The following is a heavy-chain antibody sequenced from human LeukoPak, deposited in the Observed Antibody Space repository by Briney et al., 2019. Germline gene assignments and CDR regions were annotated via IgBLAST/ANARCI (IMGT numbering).Heavy chain of an antibody. D-gene: IGHD2-15*01. Sequence: SETLSPTCTVSGGSISSSNYYWGWIRQPPGKGLEWIGDIYYSGSTYYNPSLKSRVTISVDTSKNQFSLKLTSMTAADTAVYYCARLSGVAYWGQGTLVTVSS. CDR2: IYYSGST. V-gene: IGHV4-39*07. J-gene: IGHJ4*02. CDR1: GGSISSSNYY. CDR3: ARLSGVAY.